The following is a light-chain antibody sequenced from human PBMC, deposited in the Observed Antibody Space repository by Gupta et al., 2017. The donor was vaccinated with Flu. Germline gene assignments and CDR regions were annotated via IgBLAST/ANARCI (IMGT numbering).Light chain of an antibody. Sequence: DIQMTQSPSTLSASVGDRVTITCRPSQSISTWLAWYQQKPGKAPKLLIHKASSLESGVPSRFSGSGSATEFTLTISSLQPDDSATYYCQQYNFYPWTFGQGTKVEIK. CDR2: KAS. CDR3: QQYNFYPWT. V-gene: IGKV1-5*03. CDR1: QSISTW. J-gene: IGKJ1*01.